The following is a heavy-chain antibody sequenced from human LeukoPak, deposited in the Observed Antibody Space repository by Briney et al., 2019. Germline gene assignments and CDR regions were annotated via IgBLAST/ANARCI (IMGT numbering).Heavy chain of an antibody. V-gene: IGHV3-7*01. J-gene: IGHJ5*02. CDR1: GFTFSSYW. Sequence: GGSLRLPCAASGFTFSSYWMSWVRQAPGKGLEWVANIKQDGSEKYYVDSVKGRFTISRDNAKNSLYLQMNSLRAEDTAVYYCARAAGTNRFDPWGQGALVTVSS. CDR2: IKQDGSEK. CDR3: ARAAGTNRFDP. D-gene: IGHD6-13*01.